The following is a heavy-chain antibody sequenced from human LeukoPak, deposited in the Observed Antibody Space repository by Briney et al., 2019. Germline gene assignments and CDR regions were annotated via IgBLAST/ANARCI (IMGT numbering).Heavy chain of an antibody. Sequence: PGRSLRLSCAASGFTFSSYGMHWVRQAPGKGLEWVAVISYDGSNKYYADSVKGRFTISRDNSKNTLYLQMNSLRAEDTAVYYCARGPLYYYDSSGYYDAFDIWGQGTMVTVSS. D-gene: IGHD3-22*01. CDR3: ARGPLYYYDSSGYYDAFDI. J-gene: IGHJ3*02. CDR1: GFTFSSYG. CDR2: ISYDGSNK. V-gene: IGHV3-30*03.